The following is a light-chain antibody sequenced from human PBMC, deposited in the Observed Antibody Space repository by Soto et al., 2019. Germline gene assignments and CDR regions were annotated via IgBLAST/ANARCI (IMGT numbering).Light chain of an antibody. CDR2: AAS. Sequence: AIQTTQSPSSLSASVGDRVTITCRASRDIGNDLGWYQQKPGKAPKHLIFAASNLQSEVPSRFSGGGSGTDFTLTISSLQADDFATYYCLQHFNFSWTFGQGAKVDIK. J-gene: IGKJ1*01. CDR1: RDIGND. V-gene: IGKV1-6*01. CDR3: LQHFNFSWT.